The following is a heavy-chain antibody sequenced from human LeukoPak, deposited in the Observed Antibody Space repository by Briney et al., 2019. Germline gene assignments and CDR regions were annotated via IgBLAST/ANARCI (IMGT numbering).Heavy chain of an antibody. CDR2: IYHSGST. CDR1: GYSISSGYY. CDR3: ARLTLWYYDSSGPIDY. Sequence: SETLSLTCTVSGYSISSGYYWGWIRQPPGKGLWGIGSIYHSGSTYYNPSLKSRVTISVDTSKNQFSLKLSSVTAADTAVYYCARLTLWYYDSSGPIDYWGQGTLVTVSS. J-gene: IGHJ4*02. V-gene: IGHV4-38-2*02. D-gene: IGHD3-22*01.